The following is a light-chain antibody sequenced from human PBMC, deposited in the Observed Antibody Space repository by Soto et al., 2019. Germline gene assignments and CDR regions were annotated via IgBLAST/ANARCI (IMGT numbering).Light chain of an antibody. Sequence: EIVLTQSQATLSLSPGERATLSCRASQSVSSYLAWYQQKPGQAPRLLIYDASNRATGIPARFSGSGSGTDFTLTISSLEPEDFAVYYCQQRSNWPPLTFGGGTHVDIK. CDR3: QQRSNWPPLT. J-gene: IGKJ4*01. V-gene: IGKV3-11*01. CDR2: DAS. CDR1: QSVSSY.